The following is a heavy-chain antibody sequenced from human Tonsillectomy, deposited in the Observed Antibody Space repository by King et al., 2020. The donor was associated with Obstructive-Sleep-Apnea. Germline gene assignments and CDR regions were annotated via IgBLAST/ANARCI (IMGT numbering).Heavy chain of an antibody. V-gene: IGHV4-59*01. CDR1: GGSISSYY. D-gene: IGHD6-13*01. CDR2: IYYSGNT. Sequence: VQLQESGPGLVKPSETLSLTCTVSGGSISSYYWSWIRQPPGKGLEWIGYIYYSGNTNYNPSLKSRVTIAGDTSKNPFSLKLRSVTAADTAVYYCAQTFMGAAAGQFDYWGQGTLVTVSS. J-gene: IGHJ4*02. CDR3: AQTFMGAAAGQFDY.